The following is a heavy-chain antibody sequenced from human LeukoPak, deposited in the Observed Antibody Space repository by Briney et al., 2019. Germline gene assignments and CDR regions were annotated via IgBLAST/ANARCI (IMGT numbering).Heavy chain of an antibody. CDR1: GYTFSSYG. CDR2: IRGDNGNT. J-gene: IGHJ4*02. Sequence: ASVKVSCKASGYTFSSYGISWVRQAPGQGLEWVGWIRGDNGNTNYAQKLQDRVTMTTDTSTTTAYMELRSLRSEDTAVYYCARVDKYYGSGSYAHYWGQGTLVTVSS. V-gene: IGHV1-18*01. D-gene: IGHD3-10*01. CDR3: ARVDKYYGSGSYAHY.